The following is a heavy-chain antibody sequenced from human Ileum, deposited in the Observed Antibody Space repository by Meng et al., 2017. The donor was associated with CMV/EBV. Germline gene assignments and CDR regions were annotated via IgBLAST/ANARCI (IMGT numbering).Heavy chain of an antibody. Sequence: GGSLRLSCVASGFTFSSYGMHWVRQAPGKGLEWVAFIRYDGSNKYYADSVKGRFTISRDNSKNTLYLQMNSLRAEDTAVYYCATNGGGELRDAFDIWGQGTMVTVSS. D-gene: IGHD1-26*01. J-gene: IGHJ3*02. CDR2: IRYDGSNK. V-gene: IGHV3-30*02. CDR3: ATNGGGELRDAFDI. CDR1: GFTFSSYG.